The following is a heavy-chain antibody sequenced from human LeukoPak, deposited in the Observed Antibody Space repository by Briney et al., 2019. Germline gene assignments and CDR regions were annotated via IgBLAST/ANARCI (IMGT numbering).Heavy chain of an antibody. CDR1: GGSISSYY. V-gene: IGHV4-59*01. J-gene: IGHJ6*03. CDR2: IYYSGST. CDR3: ARARSSWYSYYYYYYMDV. D-gene: IGHD6-13*01. Sequence: PSETLSLTCTVSGGSISSYYWSWIRQPPGKGLEWIGYIYYSGSTNYNPSLKSRVTISVDTSKNQFSLKPSSVTAADTAVYYCARARSSWYSYYYYYYMDVWGKGTTVTISS.